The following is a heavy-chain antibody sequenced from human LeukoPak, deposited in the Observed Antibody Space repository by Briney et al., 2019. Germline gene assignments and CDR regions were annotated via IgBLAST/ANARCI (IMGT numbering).Heavy chain of an antibody. D-gene: IGHD3-22*01. CDR1: GYTFTSYD. V-gene: IGHV1-8*01. CDR3: ARSLIVVVLSSYYYYYGMDV. J-gene: IGHJ6*02. Sequence: GASVKVSCKASGYTFTSYDINWVRQATGQGLEWMGWMNPNSGNTGYAQKFQGRVTMTRNTSISTAYMELSSLRSEDTAVYYCARSLIVVVLSSYYYYYGMDVWGQGTTVTVSS. CDR2: MNPNSGNT.